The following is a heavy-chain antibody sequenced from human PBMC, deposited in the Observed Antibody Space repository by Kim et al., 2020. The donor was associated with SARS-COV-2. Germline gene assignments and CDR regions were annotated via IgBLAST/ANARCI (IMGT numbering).Heavy chain of an antibody. Sequence: GALRLSCAASGFTFSSYGMHWVRQAPGKGLEWVAVISYDGSNKYYADSVKGRFTISRDNSKNTLYLQMNSLRAEDTAVYYCAKDRGDYYPYYYYGMNVW. CDR1: GFTFSSYG. D-gene: IGHD2-21*02. V-gene: IGHV3-30*18. CDR3: AKDRGDYYPYYYYGMNV. CDR2: ISYDGSNK. J-gene: IGHJ6*01.